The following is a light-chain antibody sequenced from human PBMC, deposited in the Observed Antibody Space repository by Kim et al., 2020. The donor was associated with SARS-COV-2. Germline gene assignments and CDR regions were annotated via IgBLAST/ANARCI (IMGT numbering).Light chain of an antibody. J-gene: IGKJ5*01. Sequence: DVHMTQSPSSVSASVGDRVTITCRASQSISTWVAWYQQKPGKAPKLLISAASSLQSGVPSRFSGSGYGTDFTLTISNLQPEDIATYYCQGANCFRTAFGQGRRLEI. CDR2: AAS. CDR3: QGANCFRTA. V-gene: IGKV1-12*01. CDR1: QSISTW.